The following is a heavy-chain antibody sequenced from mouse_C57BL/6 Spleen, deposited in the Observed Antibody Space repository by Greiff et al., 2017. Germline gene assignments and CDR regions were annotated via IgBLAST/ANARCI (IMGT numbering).Heavy chain of an antibody. CDR1: GYAFSSSW. J-gene: IGHJ1*03. Sequence: QVQLQLSGPELVKPGASVKISCKASGYAFSSSWMNWVKLRPGKGLERIGRIYPGDGDTNYNGKFKGKATRTADKAASTAYMQLSSLTSEDSAVYFCARGLRYFEVWGTGTTVTVSS. CDR2: IYPGDGDT. CDR3: ARGLRYFEV. V-gene: IGHV1-82*01. D-gene: IGHD2-13*01.